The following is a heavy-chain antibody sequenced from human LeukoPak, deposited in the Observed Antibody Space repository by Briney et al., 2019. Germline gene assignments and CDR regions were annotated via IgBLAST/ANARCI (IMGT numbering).Heavy chain of an antibody. Sequence: GGSLRLSCAASGFTFNTYTMNWVRQAPGKGLEWVSTISGGGGSTYYADSVKGRFTISRDNSKNTLYLQVNSLRAEDTAVYYCAKGGKWDVTPFDYWGQGTLVTVSS. V-gene: IGHV3-23*01. CDR2: ISGGGGST. J-gene: IGHJ4*02. D-gene: IGHD1-26*01. CDR1: GFTFNTYT. CDR3: AKGGKWDVTPFDY.